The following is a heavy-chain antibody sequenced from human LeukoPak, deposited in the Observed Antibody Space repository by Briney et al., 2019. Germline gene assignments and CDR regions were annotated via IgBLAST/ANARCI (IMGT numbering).Heavy chain of an antibody. D-gene: IGHD2-2*01. CDR2: INHSGST. CDR1: GGSFRGYY. J-gene: IGHJ3*02. V-gene: IGHV4-34*01. CDR3: ARYCSSTSCYDAFDI. Sequence: SETLSLTCAVYGGSFRGYYWSWIRQPPGKGLEWIGEINHSGSTNYNPSLKSRVTISVDTSKNQFSLKLSSVTAADTAVYYCARYCSSTSCYDAFDIWGQGTMVTVSS.